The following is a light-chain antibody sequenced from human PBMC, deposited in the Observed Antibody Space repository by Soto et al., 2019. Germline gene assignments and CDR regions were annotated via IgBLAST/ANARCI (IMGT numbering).Light chain of an antibody. CDR1: SSDLGGYNY. Sequence: QSALTQPASMSGSPGQSITLSCTGTSSDLGGYNYVSWYQHHPGKAPKLLVYDVSSRPSGVSNRFSGSKSGSTASLTISGLQAEDEADYYCSSYSSISTSVVFGGGPKLTVL. CDR2: DVS. V-gene: IGLV2-14*03. CDR3: SSYSSISTSVV. J-gene: IGLJ2*01.